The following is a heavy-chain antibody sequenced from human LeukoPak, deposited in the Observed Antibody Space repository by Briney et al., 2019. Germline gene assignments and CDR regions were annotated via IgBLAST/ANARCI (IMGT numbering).Heavy chain of an antibody. CDR2: INHSGST. CDR1: GFTFSSYA. Sequence: GSLRLSCAASGFTFSSYAMSWVRQAPGKGLEWIGEINHSGSTNYNPSLKSRVTISVDTSKNQFSLKLSSVTAADTAVYYCARGRRGGYYGSGSYDYWGQGTLVTVSS. V-gene: IGHV4-34*01. D-gene: IGHD3-10*01. J-gene: IGHJ4*02. CDR3: ARGRRGGYYGSGSYDY.